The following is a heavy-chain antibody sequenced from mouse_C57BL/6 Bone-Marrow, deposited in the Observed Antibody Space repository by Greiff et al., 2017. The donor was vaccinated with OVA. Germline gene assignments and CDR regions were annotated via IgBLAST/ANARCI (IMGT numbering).Heavy chain of an antibody. CDR1: GYTFTSYG. V-gene: IGHV1-81*01. CDR2: IYPRSGNT. Sequence: VQLVESGAELARPGASVKLSCKASGYTFTSYGISWVKQRTGQGLEWIGEIYPRSGNTYYNEKFKGKATLTADKSSSTAYMELRSLTSEDSAVYFCARGRLGPFAYWGQGTLVTVSA. CDR3: ARGRLGPFAY. J-gene: IGHJ3*01. D-gene: IGHD4-1*01.